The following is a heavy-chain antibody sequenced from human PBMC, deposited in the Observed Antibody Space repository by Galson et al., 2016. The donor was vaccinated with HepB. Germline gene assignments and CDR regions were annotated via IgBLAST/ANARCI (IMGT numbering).Heavy chain of an antibody. CDR2: ISGLGGST. D-gene: IGHD3-10*01. J-gene: IGHJ6*02. V-gene: IGHV3-23*01. CDR1: GFSFSHYA. CDR3: VKSLRGAGGYPHHGVDV. Sequence: SLRLSCAASGFSFSHYAMSWVRQDPGKGLQWVSAISGLGGSTHFADSVRGRFAISRDNSNNTVYLQMNNLRAEDTGVYYCVKSLRGAGGYPHHGVDVWGQGTTVTVSS.